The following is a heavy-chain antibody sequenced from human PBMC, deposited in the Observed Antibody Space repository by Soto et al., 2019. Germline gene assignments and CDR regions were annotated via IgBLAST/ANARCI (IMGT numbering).Heavy chain of an antibody. V-gene: IGHV1-2*04. CDR1: GYTFSDYY. Sequence: ASVRVSCKASGYTFSDYYIHWVRQAPGQGLEWMGWINPNHGGTNYAQRFQGWVTMTRDTSITTAYMELTSLKSDDTAMYYCARDLLKMGTKRYQFDYWGQGTLVIVSS. CDR2: INPNHGGT. CDR3: ARDLLKMGTKRYQFDY. J-gene: IGHJ4*02. D-gene: IGHD3-16*01.